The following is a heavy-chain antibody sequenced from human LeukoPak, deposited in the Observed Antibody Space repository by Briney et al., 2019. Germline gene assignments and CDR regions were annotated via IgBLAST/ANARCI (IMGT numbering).Heavy chain of an antibody. Sequence: GGSLRLSCAASGFTFSSYEMNWVRQAPGKGLEWVSYINSSGSTIYCADSVKGRFTISRDNAKNSLYLQMNSLRAEDTAVYYCARGGGYYYDSSGYYYDYWGQGTLVTVSS. D-gene: IGHD3-22*01. CDR1: GFTFSSYE. CDR2: INSSGSTI. J-gene: IGHJ4*02. CDR3: ARGGGYYYDSSGYYYDY. V-gene: IGHV3-48*03.